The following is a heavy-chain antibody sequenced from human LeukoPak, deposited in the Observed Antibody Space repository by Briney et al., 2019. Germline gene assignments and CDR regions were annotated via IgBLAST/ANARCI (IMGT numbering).Heavy chain of an antibody. Sequence: QVSCKAAGYTCASYWIGWVRQMPGKGLEWMGFIYPSDSNTRYSPSFQGQVTISADKSISTAFLQWSSLKASDTAMYYCATTYYFDSTFMDVWGQGTTVTVSS. CDR1: GYTCASYW. CDR3: ATTYYFDSTFMDV. CDR2: IYPSDSNT. V-gene: IGHV5-51*01. J-gene: IGHJ6*02. D-gene: IGHD3-22*01.